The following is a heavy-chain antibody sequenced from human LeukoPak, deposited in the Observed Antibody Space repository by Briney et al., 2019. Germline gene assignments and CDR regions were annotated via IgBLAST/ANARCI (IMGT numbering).Heavy chain of an antibody. CDR1: GFTFSSYS. CDR2: ISSSSSYI. CDR3: ARDLYSYGYASGDY. D-gene: IGHD5-18*01. V-gene: IGHV3-21*01. J-gene: IGHJ4*02. Sequence: GGSLRLSCAASGFTFSSYSMNWVRQAPGKGLEWVSSISSSSSYIYYADSVKGRFTISRDNAKNSLYLQVNSLRAEDTAVYYCARDLYSYGYASGDYWGQGTLVTVSS.